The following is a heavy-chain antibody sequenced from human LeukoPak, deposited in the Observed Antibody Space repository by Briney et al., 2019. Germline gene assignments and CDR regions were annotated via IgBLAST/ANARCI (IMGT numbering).Heavy chain of an antibody. CDR3: ARAVRYYDFWSGFDY. V-gene: IGHV4-31*03. D-gene: IGHD3-3*01. J-gene: IGHJ4*02. CDR2: IYYSGST. CDR1: GGSISSGGYY. Sequence: SETLSLTCTVSGGSISSGGYYRSWIRQHPGKGLEWIGYIYYSGSTYYNPSLKSRVTISVDTSKIQFSLKLSSVTAADTAVYYCARAVRYYDFWSGFDYWGQGTLVTVSS.